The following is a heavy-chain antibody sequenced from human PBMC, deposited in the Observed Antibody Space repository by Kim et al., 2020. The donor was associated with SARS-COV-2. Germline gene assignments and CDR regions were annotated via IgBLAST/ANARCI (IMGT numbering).Heavy chain of an antibody. Sequence: SETLSLTCAVYGGSFSGYYWSWIRQPPGKGLEWIGEINHSGSTNYNPSLKSRVTISVDTSKNQFSLKLSSVTAADTAVYYCARRSGAPGFSPGWYFDLWGRGTLVTVSS. CDR2: INHSGST. CDR3: ARRSGAPGFSPGWYFDL. CDR1: GGSFSGYY. V-gene: IGHV4-34*01. J-gene: IGHJ2*01. D-gene: IGHD7-27*01.